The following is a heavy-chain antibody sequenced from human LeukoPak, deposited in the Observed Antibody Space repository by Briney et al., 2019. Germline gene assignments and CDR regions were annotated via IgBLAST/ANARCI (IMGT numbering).Heavy chain of an antibody. CDR3: TKDDYGGHYGDS. J-gene: IGHJ5*01. CDR1: GFIFSSYA. D-gene: IGHD4-23*01. Sequence: LSGGSLRLSCAASGFIFSSYAMGWVRQAPGKGLEWVSAISTSGSSTDYADSVQGRFTISRDNSKNTLFLQMDSLRAEDTAIYYCTKDDYGGHYGDSWGQGTLVTVSS. V-gene: IGHV3-23*01. CDR2: ISTSGSST.